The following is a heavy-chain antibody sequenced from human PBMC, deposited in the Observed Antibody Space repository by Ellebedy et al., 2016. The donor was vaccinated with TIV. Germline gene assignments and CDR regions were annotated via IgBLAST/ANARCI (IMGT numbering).Heavy chain of an antibody. J-gene: IGHJ6*02. CDR3: ARDLGGKNYYYYGMDV. V-gene: IGHV3-72*01. CDR1: GFTFSSYS. D-gene: IGHD4-23*01. CDR2: TRNKANSYTT. Sequence: GGSLRLXXATSGFTFSSYSMNWVRQAPGKGLEWVGRTRNKANSYTTEYAASVKGRFTISRDDSKNSLYLQMNSLKTEDTAVYYCARDLGGKNYYYYGMDVWGQGTTVTVSS.